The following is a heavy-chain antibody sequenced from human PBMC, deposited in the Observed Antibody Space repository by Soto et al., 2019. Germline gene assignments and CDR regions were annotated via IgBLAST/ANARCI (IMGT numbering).Heavy chain of an antibody. CDR3: ASLQSSAPNYYDSSGLPLDV. J-gene: IGHJ6*02. CDR1: GGSIGSSNW. CDR2: IYHSGST. V-gene: IGHV4-4*02. Sequence: PSETLSLTCAVSGGSIGSSNWWNWVRQPPGKRLEWIGEIYHSGSTNYNPSLKSRVNISVDKSKNQFSLKLSSVTAADTAVYYCASLQSSAPNYYDSSGLPLDVWGQGTTVTFSS. D-gene: IGHD3-22*01.